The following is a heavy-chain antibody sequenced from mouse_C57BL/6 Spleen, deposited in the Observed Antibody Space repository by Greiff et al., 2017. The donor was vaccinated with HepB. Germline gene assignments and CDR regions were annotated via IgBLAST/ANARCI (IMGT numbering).Heavy chain of an antibody. CDR3: ARRGPYYYGSSYAMDY. Sequence: QVQLRQPGAELVKPGASVKMSCKASGYTFTSYWITWVKQRPGQGLEWIGDIYPGSGSTNYNEKFKSKATLTVDTSSSTAYMQLSSLTSEDSAVYYCARRGPYYYGSSYAMDYWGQGTSVTVSS. J-gene: IGHJ4*01. D-gene: IGHD1-1*01. V-gene: IGHV1-55*01. CDR1: GYTFTSYW. CDR2: IYPGSGST.